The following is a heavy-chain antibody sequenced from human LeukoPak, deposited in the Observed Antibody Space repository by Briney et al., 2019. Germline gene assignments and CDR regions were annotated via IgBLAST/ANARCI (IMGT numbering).Heavy chain of an antibody. CDR1: GGSTSSYY. D-gene: IGHD5-12*01. V-gene: IGHV4-59*01. CDR2: IYYSGST. Sequence: SETLSLTCTVSGGSTSSYYWSWIRQPPGKGLEWIGYIYYSGSTNYNPSLKSRVTISVDTSKNQFSLKLSSVTAADTAVYYCARLTGYDWESSYDYWGQGTLVTVSS. J-gene: IGHJ4*02. CDR3: ARLTGYDWESSYDY.